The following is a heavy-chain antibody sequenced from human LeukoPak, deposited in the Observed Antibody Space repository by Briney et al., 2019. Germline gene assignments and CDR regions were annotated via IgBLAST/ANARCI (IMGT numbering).Heavy chain of an antibody. CDR3: VRWQDI. CDR2: IKTDGSYA. CDR1: GFTLSSYW. Sequence: PGGSLRLSCAASGFTLSSYWMHWVRQAPGKGLVWVSRIKTDGSYASYAESVKGRFTVSRDNAKNTLYLQMNSLRVEDTAVYYCVRWQDIWGQGTMVTVSS. J-gene: IGHJ3*02. V-gene: IGHV3-74*01.